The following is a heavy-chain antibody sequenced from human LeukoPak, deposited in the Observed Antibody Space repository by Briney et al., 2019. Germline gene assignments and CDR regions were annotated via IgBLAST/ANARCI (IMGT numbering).Heavy chain of an antibody. CDR2: ISSGSGYI. V-gene: IGHV3-21*01. CDR3: VRGWFDF. CDR1: GFTFSSYT. J-gene: IGHJ5*01. Sequence: GGSLRLSCATSGFTFSSYTMSWVRQAPGKGLGWVSSISSGSGYIKYAGSVKGRFTISRDNAENSVFLQMSSLRVDDTALYYCVRGWFDFWGQGTPVTVSS.